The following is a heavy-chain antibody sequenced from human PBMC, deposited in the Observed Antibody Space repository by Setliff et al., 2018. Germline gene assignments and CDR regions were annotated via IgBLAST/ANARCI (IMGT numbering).Heavy chain of an antibody. V-gene: IGHV3-23*01. CDR3: ATDRNYYDSDTFYDAFDI. D-gene: IGHD3-22*01. CDR1: GFTFSSYA. Sequence: GGSLRLSCAASGFTFSSYAMSWVRQAPGKGLDWVSALSGTGGSTYYADSVKGRFTISRDNSKNTLYLQINSLRAEDTALYYCATDRNYYDSDTFYDAFDIWGQGTMVTVSS. J-gene: IGHJ3*02. CDR2: LSGTGGST.